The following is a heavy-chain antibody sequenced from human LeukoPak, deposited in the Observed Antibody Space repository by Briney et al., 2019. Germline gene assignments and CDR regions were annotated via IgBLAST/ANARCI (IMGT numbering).Heavy chain of an antibody. CDR1: GYTLTHYA. Sequence: GASVKVSCRASGYTLTHYAMNWVRQAPGQGLEWMGRINPNSGGTNYAQKFQGRVTMTRDTSISTAYMELSRLRSDDTAVYYCARGGYDFVYYYYGMDVWGQGTTVTVSS. V-gene: IGHV1-2*06. CDR2: INPNSGGT. J-gene: IGHJ6*02. D-gene: IGHD3-3*01. CDR3: ARGGYDFVYYYYGMDV.